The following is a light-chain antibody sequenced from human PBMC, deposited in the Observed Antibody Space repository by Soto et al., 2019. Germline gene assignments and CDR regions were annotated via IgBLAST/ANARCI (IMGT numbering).Light chain of an antibody. Sequence: IVMTQTPLSSRVTLGQPASISCRSSQSLVQRDGNTYLSWLQLRPGQPPRLLIYQVSNRFSGVPDRFSGSGAGTDFTLRISRVEHEDVGVYYCVQGAQLRTFGQGTTVEI. V-gene: IGKV2-24*01. CDR2: QVS. CDR1: QSLVQRDGNTY. J-gene: IGKJ1*01. CDR3: VQGAQLRT.